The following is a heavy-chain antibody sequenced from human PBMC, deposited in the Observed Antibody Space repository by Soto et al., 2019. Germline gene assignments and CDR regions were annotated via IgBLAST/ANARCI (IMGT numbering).Heavy chain of an antibody. CDR2: IWYDGTKK. Sequence: QIQLVESGGAVVQPGRSLRLSCAASGFTFESYAMHWVRQAPGKGLEWVALIWYDGTKKYYVDSVEGRFIVSRDNSENTLYLQMNSLRADDTAVYYCARALSRSGGPIFYWGQGTLVTVSS. CDR1: GFTFESYA. CDR3: ARALSRSGGPIFY. D-gene: IGHD3-9*01. J-gene: IGHJ4*02. V-gene: IGHV3-33*01.